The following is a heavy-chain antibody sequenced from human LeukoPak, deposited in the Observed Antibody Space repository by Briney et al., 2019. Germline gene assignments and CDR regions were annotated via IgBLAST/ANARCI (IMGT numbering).Heavy chain of an antibody. Sequence: GGSLRLSCAASGFTFSSYEMNWVRQAPGKGLEWVSYISSSGSTIYYADSVKGRFTISRDNAKNSLYLQMNSLRAEDTAVYYCARGALRSGSWFDPWGQGTLVTVSS. D-gene: IGHD4-17*01. CDR2: ISSSGSTI. J-gene: IGHJ5*02. CDR1: GFTFSSYE. V-gene: IGHV3-48*03. CDR3: ARGALRSGSWFDP.